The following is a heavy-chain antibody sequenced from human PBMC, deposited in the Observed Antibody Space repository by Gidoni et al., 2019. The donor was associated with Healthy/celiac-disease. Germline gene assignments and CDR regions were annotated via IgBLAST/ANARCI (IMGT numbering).Heavy chain of an antibody. CDR2: INHSGST. J-gene: IGHJ3*02. CDR1: GGSFSGYY. CDR3: ARGSRGGRGAGI. D-gene: IGHD2-21*01. Sequence: QVQLQQWGAGLLKPSETLSLTCAVYGGSFSGYYWSWIRQPPGKGLEWIGEINHSGSTNYNPSLKSRVTISVDTSKNQFSLKLSSVTAADTAVYYCARGSRGGRGAGIWGQGTMVTVSS. V-gene: IGHV4-34*01.